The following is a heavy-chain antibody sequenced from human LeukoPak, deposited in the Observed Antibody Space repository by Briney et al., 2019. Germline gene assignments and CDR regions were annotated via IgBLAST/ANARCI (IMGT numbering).Heavy chain of an antibody. D-gene: IGHD3-22*01. CDR3: ARDTDFGYPGPFDY. CDR2: IYYSGST. Sequence: SETLSLTCIVSGGSISSYYWSWIRQPPGKGLEWIGYIYYSGSTNYNPSLKSRVTISLDTSKNQFSLKVNSVTAADTAVYYCARDTDFGYPGPFDYWGQGTLVTVSS. V-gene: IGHV4-59*12. J-gene: IGHJ4*02. CDR1: GGSISSYY.